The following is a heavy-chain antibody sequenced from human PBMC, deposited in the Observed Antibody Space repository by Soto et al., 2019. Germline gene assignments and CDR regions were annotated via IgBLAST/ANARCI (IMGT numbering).Heavy chain of an antibody. J-gene: IGHJ4*02. CDR2: IIPIFGTA. D-gene: IGHD3-22*01. Sequence: QVQLVQSGAEVKKPGSSVKVSCKASGGTFSSYAISWVRQAPGQGLEWMGGIIPIFGTANYAQKFQGRVTITADVSTSTAYMELSSLRSEDTAVYYCARVAAYYYDSSGYYYFDYWGQGTLVTVSS. CDR3: ARVAAYYYDSSGYYYFDY. CDR1: GGTFSSYA. V-gene: IGHV1-69*01.